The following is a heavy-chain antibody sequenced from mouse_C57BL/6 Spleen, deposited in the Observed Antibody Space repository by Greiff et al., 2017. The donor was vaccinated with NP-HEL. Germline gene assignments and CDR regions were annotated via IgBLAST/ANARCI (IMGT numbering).Heavy chain of an antibody. CDR1: GYTFTSYW. V-gene: IGHV1-53*01. Sequence: QVQLQLPGTELVKPGASVKLSCKASGYTFTSYWMHWVKQRPGQGLEWIGNINPSNGGTTYNEKFKSKATLTVDKSSSTAYMQLSSLTSEDSAVYYCARWNYYGSRDYWGQGTTLTVSS. J-gene: IGHJ2*01. CDR2: INPSNGGT. D-gene: IGHD1-1*01. CDR3: ARWNYYGSRDY.